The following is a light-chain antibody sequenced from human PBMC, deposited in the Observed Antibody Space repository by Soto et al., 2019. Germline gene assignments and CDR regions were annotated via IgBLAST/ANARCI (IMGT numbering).Light chain of an antibody. J-gene: IGLJ2*01. CDR2: SNN. CDR3: AAWDDSLNGPV. CDR1: SSNIGSNT. V-gene: IGLV1-44*01. Sequence: QSVLTQPPSASGTPGQRVTISCSGSSSNIGSNTVNWYQQRPGTAPKLLIYSNNQRPSGVPDRFSGSKPGTSASLAISGLQSEDEADYYCAAWDDSLNGPVFGGGTKLTVL.